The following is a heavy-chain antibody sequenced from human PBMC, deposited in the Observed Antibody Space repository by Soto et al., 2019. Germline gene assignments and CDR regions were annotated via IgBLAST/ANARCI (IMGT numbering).Heavy chain of an antibody. D-gene: IGHD2-2*01. V-gene: IGHV1-69*01. CDR2: IIPIVGTG. CDR3: ARVVILVPTASTHSFFPMDV. J-gene: IGHJ6*02. CDR1: GGTFSNYA. Sequence: QVQLVQSGAAVRKPGSSVTVSCKASGGTFSNYAISWVRQAPGQGLNWMGGIIPIVGTGSYAQKFKGRVTITADEPTTSAYMERSSLIFEYTAVYYCARVVILVPTASTHSFFPMDVGGPGTTVTVSS.